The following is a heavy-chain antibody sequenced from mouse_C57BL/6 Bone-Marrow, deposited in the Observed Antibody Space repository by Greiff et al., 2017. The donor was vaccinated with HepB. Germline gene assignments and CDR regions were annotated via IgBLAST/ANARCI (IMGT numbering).Heavy chain of an antibody. CDR3: ARRIYYDYDEGYFDV. V-gene: IGHV1-69*01. CDR1: GYTFTSYW. J-gene: IGHJ1*03. D-gene: IGHD2-4*01. Sequence: QVQLQQPGAELVMPGASVKLSCKASGYTFTSYWMHWVKQRPGQGLEWIGEIDPSDSYTNYNQKFKGKSTLTVDKSSSTAYMQRSSLTSEDSAVYYCARRIYYDYDEGYFDVWGTGTTVTVSS. CDR2: IDPSDSYT.